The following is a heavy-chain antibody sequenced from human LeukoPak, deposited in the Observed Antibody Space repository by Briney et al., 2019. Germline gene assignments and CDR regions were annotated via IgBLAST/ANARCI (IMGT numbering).Heavy chain of an antibody. CDR2: INHSGST. CDR1: GGSFSGYY. D-gene: IGHD4/OR15-4a*01. CDR3: ARGPLRGRLWTRWFDP. Sequence: SETLSLTCAVYGGSFSGYYWSWIRQPPGKGLEWIGEINHSGSTNYNPSLKSRVTISVDTSKNQFSLKLSSVTAADTAVYYCARGPLRGRLWTRWFDPWGQGTLVTVSS. V-gene: IGHV4-34*01. J-gene: IGHJ5*02.